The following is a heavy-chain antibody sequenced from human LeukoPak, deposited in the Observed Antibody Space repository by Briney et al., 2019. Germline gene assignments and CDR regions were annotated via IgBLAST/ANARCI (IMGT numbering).Heavy chain of an antibody. CDR2: ISGSGATR. J-gene: IGHJ5*02. Sequence: GGSLRLSCAASGFTFSSYATSWVRQAPGKGLEWVSGISGSGATRYYADSVKGRFTISRDNPKNTLYLQMNSLRAEDTAVYYCATDDKKTISEYNWFDPWGQGTLVTVSS. CDR1: GFTFSSYA. CDR3: ATDDKKTISEYNWFDP. D-gene: IGHD1-1*01. V-gene: IGHV3-23*01.